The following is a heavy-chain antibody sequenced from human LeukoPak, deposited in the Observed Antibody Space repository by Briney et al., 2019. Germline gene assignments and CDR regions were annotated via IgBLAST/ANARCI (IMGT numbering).Heavy chain of an antibody. Sequence: ESGPTLVKPTQTLTLTCNFSGFSLSTSGVGVGSVRQLPGKALEWLALIYWNDDKRYSPSLRSRLTITKDTSKNQLVLTMTHMDPVDTATYYCAHRLLSSRGDDALDTWGQGTMVTVSS. CDR1: GFSLSTSGVG. J-gene: IGHJ3*02. V-gene: IGHV2-5*01. CDR3: AHRLLSSRGDDALDT. D-gene: IGHD3-10*01. CDR2: IYWNDDK.